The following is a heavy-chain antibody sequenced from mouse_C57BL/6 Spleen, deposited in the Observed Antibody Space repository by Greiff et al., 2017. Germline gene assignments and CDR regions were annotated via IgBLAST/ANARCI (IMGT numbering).Heavy chain of an antibody. CDR3: ARCDCAFAD. V-gene: IGHV1-26*01. Sequence: VQLQQSGPELVKPGASVKISCKASGYTFTDYYMNWVKQSHGKSLEWIGDINPNNGGTSYNQKFKGKATLTVEKSSSTAYMELRSLTSDVFAVYYCARCDCAFADWGQGTSVTVSS. CDR1: GYTFTDYY. D-gene: IGHD2-13*01. CDR2: INPNNGGT. J-gene: IGHJ4*01.